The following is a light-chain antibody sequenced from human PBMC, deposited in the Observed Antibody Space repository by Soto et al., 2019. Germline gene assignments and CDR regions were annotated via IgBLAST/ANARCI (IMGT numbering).Light chain of an antibody. V-gene: IGKV2-30*02. Sequence: DVVMTQSPLSLSVTLGQPASISCNSSQSLVLRDGNTYLNWFQQRPGQSPRRLIYKVSNRDSGVPDRFSGSVSDTDFTLYITRVEVEDVGVYYCMQGTHWPRTFGQGTKVEIK. J-gene: IGKJ1*01. CDR1: QSLVLRDGNTY. CDR2: KVS. CDR3: MQGTHWPRT.